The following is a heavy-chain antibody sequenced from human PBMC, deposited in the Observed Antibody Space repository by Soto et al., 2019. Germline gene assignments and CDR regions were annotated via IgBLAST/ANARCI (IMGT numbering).Heavy chain of an antibody. CDR1: GGSSSRGDYY. V-gene: IGHV4-31*03. CDR2: IYYSGST. J-gene: IGHJ5*02. Sequence: QLQLQEAGAGLMNPSKTLSLTCTVSGGSSSRGDYYWSWIRQHPGKGLEWIGYIYYSGSTYYNPSLKSRVTISVDTSKNQFSLKLSSVTAADTAVYYCARESNYDNWFDPWGQGTLVTVSS. CDR3: ARESNYDNWFDP. D-gene: IGHD1-7*01.